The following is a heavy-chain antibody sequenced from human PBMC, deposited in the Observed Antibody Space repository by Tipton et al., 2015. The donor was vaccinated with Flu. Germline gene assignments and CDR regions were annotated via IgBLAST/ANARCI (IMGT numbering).Heavy chain of an antibody. CDR2: IYYSGST. CDR1: GGSISSYY. V-gene: IGHV4-59*01. J-gene: IGHJ4*02. Sequence: LRPSCTVSGGSISSYYWSWIRQPPGKGLEWIGYIYYSGSTNYNPSLKSRVTISVDTSKNQFSLKLSSVTAADTAVYYCARAPPEYYDSSGYPHFDYWGQGTLVTVSS. CDR3: ARAPPEYYDSSGYPHFDY. D-gene: IGHD3-22*01.